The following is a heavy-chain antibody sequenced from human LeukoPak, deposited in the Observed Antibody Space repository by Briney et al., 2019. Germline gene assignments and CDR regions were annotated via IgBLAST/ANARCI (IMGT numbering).Heavy chain of an antibody. Sequence: GGSLRLSCAASGFTFSQYGLNWVRQAPGKGLKWVTYYADSVKGRFTISRDNAKSSLYLQMNSLRAEDTAVYYCAGGGGANISPSNWFDPWGQGTLVTVSS. V-gene: IGHV3-21*01. CDR1: GFTFSQYG. CDR3: AGGGGANISPSNWFDP. D-gene: IGHD3-16*01. J-gene: IGHJ5*02.